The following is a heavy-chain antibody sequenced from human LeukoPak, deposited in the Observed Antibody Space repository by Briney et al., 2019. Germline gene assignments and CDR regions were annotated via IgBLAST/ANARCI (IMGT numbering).Heavy chain of an antibody. D-gene: IGHD3-16*01. V-gene: IGHV4-39*01. CDR3: VRGSTLRHYQY. CDR1: GGSISSSTYY. J-gene: IGHJ4*02. CDR2: IYYSEST. Sequence: SETLSLTCTVSGGSISSSTYYWGWIRRPPGKGLEWIGSIYYSESTYYNPSLKSRVTVSVDTSKNQFSLKLSSVTAADTAVYYCVRGSTLRHYQYWGQGTLVTVSS.